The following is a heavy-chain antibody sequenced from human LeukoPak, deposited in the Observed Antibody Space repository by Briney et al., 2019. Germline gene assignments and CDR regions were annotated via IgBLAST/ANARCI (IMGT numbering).Heavy chain of an antibody. CDR2: IYHSGST. CDR1: GGSFSGYY. CDR3: AREHYYGSGAFDY. Sequence: PSETLSLTCAVYGGSFSGYYWSWIRQPPGKGLEWIGYIYHSGSTYYNPSLKSRVTISVDRSKNQFSLKLSSVTAADTAVYYCAREHYYGSGAFDYWGQGTLVTVSS. D-gene: IGHD3-10*01. V-gene: IGHV4-34*01. J-gene: IGHJ4*02.